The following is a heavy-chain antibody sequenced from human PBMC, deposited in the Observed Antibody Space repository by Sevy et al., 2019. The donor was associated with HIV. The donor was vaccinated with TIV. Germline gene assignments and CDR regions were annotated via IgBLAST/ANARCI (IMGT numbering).Heavy chain of an antibody. CDR3: ARGPDYYDSSGYYYQ. D-gene: IGHD3-22*01. V-gene: IGHV3-21*01. CDR1: GFTFSSYS. Sequence: GGSLRLSCAASGFTFSSYSMHWVRQAPGKGLEWVSSINSISTYIYYADSVKGRFTISRNNAKNSLYLQMNSLGAEDTAVYYFARGPDYYDSSGYYYQWGQGTLVTVSS. J-gene: IGHJ4*02. CDR2: INSISTYI.